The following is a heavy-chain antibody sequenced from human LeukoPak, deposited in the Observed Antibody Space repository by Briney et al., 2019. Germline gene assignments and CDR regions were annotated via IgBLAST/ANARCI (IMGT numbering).Heavy chain of an antibody. CDR2: GGST. Sequence: GGSTYYADSVKGRFTISRDNSKNTLYLQMNSLRAEDTAVYYCAKVDEAYYYDSSGFYRGDYWGQGTLVTVSS. D-gene: IGHD3-22*01. J-gene: IGHJ4*02. V-gene: IGHV3-23*01. CDR3: AKVDEAYYYDSSGFYRGDY.